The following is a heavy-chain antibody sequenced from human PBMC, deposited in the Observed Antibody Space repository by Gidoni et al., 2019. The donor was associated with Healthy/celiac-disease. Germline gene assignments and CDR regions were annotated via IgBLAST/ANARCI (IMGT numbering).Heavy chain of an antibody. CDR1: GGSISSYY. CDR2: IYYSGST. Sequence: QVQLQESGPGLVKHSETLSLTCPASGGSISSYYWSWIRQPPGKGLEWIGYIYYSGSTNYNPSLKSRVTISVDTSKNQFSLKLSSVTAADTAVYYCAGVYYYDSSGYYHDYWGQGTLVTVSS. D-gene: IGHD3-22*01. V-gene: IGHV4-59*01. J-gene: IGHJ4*02. CDR3: AGVYYYDSSGYYHDY.